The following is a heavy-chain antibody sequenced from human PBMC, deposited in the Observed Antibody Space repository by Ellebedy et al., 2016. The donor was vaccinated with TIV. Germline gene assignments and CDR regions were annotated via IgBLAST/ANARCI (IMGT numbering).Heavy chain of an antibody. CDR1: GLTLSSYA. V-gene: IGHV3-23*01. CDR3: AKGVGESSDWLYYLDY. Sequence: GESLKISCEASGLTLSSYAMSWVRQAPGKGLEWVSTISGNGGTTYYADSVKGRFTISRDNSRNTLYLQMNSLRADDTAIYYCAKGVGESSDWLYYLDYWGQGTLVTVSS. D-gene: IGHD6-19*01. CDR2: ISGNGGTT. J-gene: IGHJ4*02.